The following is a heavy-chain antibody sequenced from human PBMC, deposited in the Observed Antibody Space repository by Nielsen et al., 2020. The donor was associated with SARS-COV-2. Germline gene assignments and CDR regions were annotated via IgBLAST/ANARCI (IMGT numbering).Heavy chain of an antibody. CDR3: AKTPDLYAAYDYFDY. Sequence: GGSLRLSCATSGFIFSIYGMHWVRQAPGKGLEWVAVISYEGSATYYADSVKGRFTVSRDNSKNTLYLQINSLRAEDTAIYYCAKTPDLYAAYDYFDYWGQGTLVTVSS. CDR1: GFIFSIYG. D-gene: IGHD2-8*01. CDR2: ISYEGSAT. J-gene: IGHJ4*02. V-gene: IGHV3-30*18.